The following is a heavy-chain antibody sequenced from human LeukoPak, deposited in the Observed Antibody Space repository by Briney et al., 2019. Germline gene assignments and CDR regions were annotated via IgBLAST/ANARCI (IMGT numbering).Heavy chain of an antibody. J-gene: IGHJ3*02. CDR1: GGSISSGGYY. V-gene: IGHV4-31*03. Sequence: SQTLSLTCTVSGGSISSGGYYWSWIRQHPGKGLEWIGYIYYSGSTYYNPSLKSRVTISVDTSKNQFSLKLSSVTAADTAVYYCARGRIAARPGAFDIWGQGTMVTVSS. D-gene: IGHD6-6*01. CDR2: IYYSGST. CDR3: ARGRIAARPGAFDI.